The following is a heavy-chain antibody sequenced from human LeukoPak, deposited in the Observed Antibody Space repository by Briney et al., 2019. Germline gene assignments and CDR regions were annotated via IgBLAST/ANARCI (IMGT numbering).Heavy chain of an antibody. CDR1: GFTFSSYG. Sequence: GGSLRLSCAASGFTFSSYGIHWVRQAPGKGLDCVAVISYDGSNKYYADSVKGRFTISRGNAKNSLYLQMNSLRAEDTAVYYCAELGITMIGGVWGKGTTVTISS. CDR3: AELGITMIGGV. CDR2: ISYDGSNK. D-gene: IGHD3-10*02. J-gene: IGHJ6*04. V-gene: IGHV3-30*18.